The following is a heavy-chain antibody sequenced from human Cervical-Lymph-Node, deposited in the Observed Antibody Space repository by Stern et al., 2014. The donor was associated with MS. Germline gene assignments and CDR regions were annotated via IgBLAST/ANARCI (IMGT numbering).Heavy chain of an antibody. CDR1: GFKFSIYW. D-gene: IGHD1-14*01. CDR3: ARQTTAWASDV. Sequence: EVQLVQSGAELIRPGESLKISCKGSGFKFSIYWIAWGRQMPGKGLEWMGIISPGVSETRYSPSFQGQVTMSADKSTSPAYLQWSSLNASDTAMYFCARQTTAWASDVWGQGTLVTVSS. CDR2: ISPGVSET. J-gene: IGHJ4*02. V-gene: IGHV5-51*01.